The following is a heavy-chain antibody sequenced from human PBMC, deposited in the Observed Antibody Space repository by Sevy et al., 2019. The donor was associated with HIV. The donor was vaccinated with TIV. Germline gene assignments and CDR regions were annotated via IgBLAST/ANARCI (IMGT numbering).Heavy chain of an antibody. CDR3: ARGRGNIGRYCSGGSCYSRYAFDI. CDR1: GYTFTSYD. Sequence: ASVKVSCKASGYTFTSYDINWVRQATGQGLEWMGWMNPNSGNTGYAQKFQGRVTITRNTSISTAYMELSSLRSEDTAVYYCARGRGNIGRYCSGGSCYSRYAFDIWGQGTMVTVSS. D-gene: IGHD2-15*01. J-gene: IGHJ3*02. V-gene: IGHV1-8*03. CDR2: MNPNSGNT.